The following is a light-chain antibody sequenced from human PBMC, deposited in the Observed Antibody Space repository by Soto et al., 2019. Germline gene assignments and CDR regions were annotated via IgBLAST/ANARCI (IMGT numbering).Light chain of an antibody. Sequence: QSVLTQPRSVSGSPGQSVTISCTGTSSDVGGYNYVSWYQQHPGKAPKLVLYDVAKRPSGVPDRFSGSKSGNTASLTISGLQAEDEADYYCTSYVGSNKFVFGSGTKLTVL. V-gene: IGLV2-11*01. CDR2: DVA. J-gene: IGLJ1*01. CDR1: SSDVGGYNY. CDR3: TSYVGSNKFV.